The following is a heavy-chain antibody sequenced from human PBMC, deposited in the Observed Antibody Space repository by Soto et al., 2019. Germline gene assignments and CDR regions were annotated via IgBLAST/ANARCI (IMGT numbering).Heavy chain of an antibody. Sequence: EVQLVESGGGLVQPGGSLRLSCAASGFTFSSYWMSWVRQAPGKGLEWVANIKQDGSENYYVDSVKGRFTISRDNAKNSLYLQMNSLRAEDTAVYYCASWYCSGGSCSLYDAFDIWGQGTMVTVSS. CDR3: ASWYCSGGSCSLYDAFDI. J-gene: IGHJ3*02. D-gene: IGHD2-15*01. V-gene: IGHV3-7*01. CDR2: IKQDGSEN. CDR1: GFTFSSYW.